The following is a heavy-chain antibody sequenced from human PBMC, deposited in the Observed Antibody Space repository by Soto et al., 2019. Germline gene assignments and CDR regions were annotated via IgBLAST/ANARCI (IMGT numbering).Heavy chain of an antibody. CDR3: ARVRSSPFRYFDY. CDR2: LYYTGTT. J-gene: IGHJ4*02. CDR1: GGSIGSSSYY. Sequence: PSETLSLTCSVSGGSIGSSSYYFGWIRQPPGKGLEWIGSLYYTGTTYYNSSLKSRVTISADKSQNQFSLRLSSVTAADTAVYYCARVRSSPFRYFDYWGQGTLVTVSS. V-gene: IGHV4-39*01.